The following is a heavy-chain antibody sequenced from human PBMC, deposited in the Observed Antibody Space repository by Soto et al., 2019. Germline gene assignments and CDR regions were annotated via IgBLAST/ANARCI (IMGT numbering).Heavy chain of an antibody. CDR2: ISSSGSTI. CDR1: GFTFSDYY. Sequence: PGGSLRLSCAASGFTFSDYYMSWIRQAPGKGLEWVSYISSSGSTIYYADSVKGRFTISRDNAKNSLYLQMNSLRAEDTAVYYCARPLNYDFSYMDVWGKGTTVTVSS. J-gene: IGHJ6*03. V-gene: IGHV3-11*01. CDR3: ARPLNYDFSYMDV. D-gene: IGHD3-3*01.